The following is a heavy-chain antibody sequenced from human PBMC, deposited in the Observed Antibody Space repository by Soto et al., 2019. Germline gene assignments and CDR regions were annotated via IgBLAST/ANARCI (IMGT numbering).Heavy chain of an antibody. CDR1: GFTFSSYA. J-gene: IGHJ5*02. CDR3: AKSPDYDFWFDP. CDR2: ISGSGGST. Sequence: GSLRVSCAASGFTFSSYAMSWVRQAPGKGLEWVSAISGSGGSTYYADSVKGRFTISRDNSKNTLYLQMNSLRAEDTAVYYCAKSPDYDFWFDPWGQGTLVTVSS. D-gene: IGHD3-3*01. V-gene: IGHV3-23*01.